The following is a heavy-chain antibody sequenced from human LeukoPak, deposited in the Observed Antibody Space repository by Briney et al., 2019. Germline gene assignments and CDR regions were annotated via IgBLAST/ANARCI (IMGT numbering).Heavy chain of an antibody. V-gene: IGHV4-30-4*01. CDR3: ARVPAPYAYDTSGYDS. CDR2: VFYSGST. Sequence: SQTLSPTCTVSGGSISSGDYYWSWIRQPPGKGLEWIGYVFYSGSTSYNPSLKSRVTISVDTSKNQFSLKLTSVTAADTAVYYCARVPAPYAYDTSGYDSWGQGTLVTVSS. J-gene: IGHJ4*02. CDR1: GGSISSGDYY. D-gene: IGHD3-22*01.